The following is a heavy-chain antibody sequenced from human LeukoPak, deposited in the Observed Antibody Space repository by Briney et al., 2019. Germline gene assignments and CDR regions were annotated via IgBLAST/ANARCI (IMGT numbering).Heavy chain of an antibody. J-gene: IGHJ3*02. D-gene: IGHD3-22*01. CDR2: IYSGGST. CDR1: GFTVSSNY. V-gene: IGHV3-66*01. CDR3: ARDRRYYDSSGPEAFDI. Sequence: GGSLRLSCAASGFTVSSNYMSWVRQAPGKGLKWVSVIYSGGSTYYADSVKGRFTISRDNSKNTLYLQMNSLRAEDTAVYYCARDRRYYDSSGPEAFDIWGQGTMVTVSS.